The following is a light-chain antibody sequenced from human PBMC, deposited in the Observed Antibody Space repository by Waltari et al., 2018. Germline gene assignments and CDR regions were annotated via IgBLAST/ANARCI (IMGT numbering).Light chain of an antibody. CDR1: ESVSSNY. CDR2: GAS. V-gene: IGKV3-20*01. J-gene: IGKJ1*01. CDR3: QQYGSSPRT. Sequence: EIVLTQSPGTLSLSPGERATLSCRASESVSSNYLAWYQQNPGQTPRLLIYGASSRATGIPDRFSGSGSGTDFTLTINRLEPEDCAVYYCQQYGSSPRTFGQGTKVEIK.